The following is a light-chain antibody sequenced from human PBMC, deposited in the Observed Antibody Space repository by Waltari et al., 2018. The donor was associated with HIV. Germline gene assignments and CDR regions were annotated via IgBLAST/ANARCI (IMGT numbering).Light chain of an antibody. CDR2: GAS. CDR1: QNINSF. J-gene: IGKJ3*01. CDR3: LQSFDSPLT. V-gene: IGKV1-39*01. Sequence: TITCRTSQNINSFLNWYQQKPGKVPKLLIYGASNLESGVPSRFSGSGYGTDFSLTISSLQPDDFATYYCLQSFDSPLTFGPGTTVDSK.